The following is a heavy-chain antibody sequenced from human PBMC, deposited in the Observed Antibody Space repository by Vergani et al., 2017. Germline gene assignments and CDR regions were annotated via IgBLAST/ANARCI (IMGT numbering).Heavy chain of an antibody. CDR3: ARVRHDYGDEGGYYSDY. CDR1: GYAINSGYF. V-gene: IGHV4-38-2*02. CDR2: IYHGGST. Sequence: QVQLQESGPGLVKPSETLSLTCTVSGYAINSGYFWGWIRQPPGKGLEWIGYIYHGGSTYYNPSLRSRLTLSVDTSKNQFSLKVKSVTAADTAVYYCARVRHDYGDEGGYYSDYWGQGTLVTVSS. D-gene: IGHD4-17*01. J-gene: IGHJ4*02.